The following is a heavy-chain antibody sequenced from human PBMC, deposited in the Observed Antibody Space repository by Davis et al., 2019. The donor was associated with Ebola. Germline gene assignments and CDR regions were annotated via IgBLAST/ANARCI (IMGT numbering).Heavy chain of an antibody. CDR2: INHSGST. D-gene: IGHD3-16*01. CDR1: GGSFSGYY. V-gene: IGHV4-34*01. J-gene: IGHJ5*02. Sequence: MPSETLSLTCAVYGGSFSGYYWSWIRQPPGKGLEWIGEINHSGSTNYNPSLKSRVTTSLDASKNQFSLKLSSVTAADTAVYYCARGLGTFGAWFDPWGQGTLVTVSS. CDR3: ARGLGTFGAWFDP.